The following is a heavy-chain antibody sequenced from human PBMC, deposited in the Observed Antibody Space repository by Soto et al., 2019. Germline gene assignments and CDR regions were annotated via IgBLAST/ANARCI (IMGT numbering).Heavy chain of an antibody. D-gene: IGHD5-18*01. V-gene: IGHV4-39*01. Sequence: SETLSLTCTVSGGSISSSSYYWGWIRQRPGKGLEWIVSIYYNGRNYYNPSLKSRVTLSVNTSKTQFPLKLSPVTAADTAVYYCARQGDGYSYDYYFDYWGQGTLVTVSS. CDR3: ARQGDGYSYDYYFDY. CDR2: IYYNGRN. J-gene: IGHJ4*02. CDR1: GGSISSSSYY.